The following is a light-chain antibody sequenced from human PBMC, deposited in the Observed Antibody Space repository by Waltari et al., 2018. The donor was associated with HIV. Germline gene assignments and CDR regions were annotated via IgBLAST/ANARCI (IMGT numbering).Light chain of an antibody. CDR3: AVWDESLDGWL. V-gene: IGLV1-47*01. Sequence: QSELTQSPSASGTPGQRLTISCSGSSSTIERHYVYWYKQFPGATPKVLIYKDNEWPSGGPDRISGSKSGTAASLLISGLRSDDEADYYCAVWDESLDGWLFGGGTKLTVL. CDR1: SSTIERHY. CDR2: KDN. J-gene: IGLJ3*02.